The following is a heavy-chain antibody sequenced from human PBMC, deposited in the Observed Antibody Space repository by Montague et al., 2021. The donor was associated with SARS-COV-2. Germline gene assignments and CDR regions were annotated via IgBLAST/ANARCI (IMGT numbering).Heavy chain of an antibody. Sequence: CAISGDSVPSNGAAWNWIRQSPSRGLEWLGRTYYRSKWYNDYAVSVKSRITINPDTSKNQFSLQLNSVTPEDTAVYYCARGGWGAPGTGRLFDYWGQGTLVTVSS. CDR2: TYYRSKWYN. V-gene: IGHV6-1*01. J-gene: IGHJ4*02. D-gene: IGHD3-10*01. CDR3: ARGGWGAPGTGRLFDY. CDR1: GDSVPSNGAA.